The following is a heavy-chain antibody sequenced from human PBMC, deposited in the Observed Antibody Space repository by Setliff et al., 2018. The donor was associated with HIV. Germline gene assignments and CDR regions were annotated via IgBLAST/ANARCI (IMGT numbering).Heavy chain of an antibody. J-gene: IGHJ5*01. CDR1: GDSIGTYS. V-gene: IGHV4-4*09. CDR2: IYGSGST. D-gene: IGHD2-15*01. CDR3: AKRAVQDRTVTSSNWFES. Sequence: SETLSLTCAVSGDSIGTYSWHWLRQPPGKGLEWIGYIYGSGSTGYNPSLTSRVTMSTDTPNNRFALKLTSVTAADTAVYYCAKRAVQDRTVTSSNWFESWGQGTLVTVSS.